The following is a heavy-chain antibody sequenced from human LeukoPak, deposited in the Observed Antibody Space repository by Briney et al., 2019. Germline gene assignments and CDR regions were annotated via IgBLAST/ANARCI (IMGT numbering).Heavy chain of an antibody. D-gene: IGHD3-10*01. CDR1: GGTFSSYA. Sequence: GSSVKVSCKASGGTFSSYAISWVRQAPGQGLEWMGGIIPIFGTANYAQKSQGRVTITADESTSTAYMELSSLRSEDTAVYYCAYIYGSGSHTSDAFDIWGQGTMVTVSS. CDR3: AYIYGSGSHTSDAFDI. J-gene: IGHJ3*02. V-gene: IGHV1-69*01. CDR2: IIPIFGTA.